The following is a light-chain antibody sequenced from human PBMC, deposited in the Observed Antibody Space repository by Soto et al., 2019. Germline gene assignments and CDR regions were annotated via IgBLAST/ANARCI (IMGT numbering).Light chain of an antibody. V-gene: IGKV3-15*01. Sequence: EIVMTQSPATLSLSPGERATLSCRASQSLTTDLAWYQQKPGQPPRLLIYGASTRDTDFPARFSGSGSGTDFTLTIDNLQPDDFATYYCQQYNSDPLTFGGGTKVDIK. J-gene: IGKJ4*01. CDR2: GAS. CDR1: QSLTTD. CDR3: QQYNSDPLT.